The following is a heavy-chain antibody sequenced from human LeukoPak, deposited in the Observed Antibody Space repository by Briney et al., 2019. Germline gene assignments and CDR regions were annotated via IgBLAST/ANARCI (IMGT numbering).Heavy chain of an antibody. CDR3: ARGLAAAGGSFYDY. CDR1: GFTVSSNY. V-gene: IGHV3-53*04. Sequence: GGSLRLSCAASGFTVSSNYMSLVRQAPGKGLEWVSVIYSGGSTYYADSVKGRFTISRHNSKNTLYLQMNSLRAEDTAVYYCARGLAAAGGSFYDYWGQGTLVTVSS. CDR2: IYSGGST. D-gene: IGHD6-13*01. J-gene: IGHJ4*02.